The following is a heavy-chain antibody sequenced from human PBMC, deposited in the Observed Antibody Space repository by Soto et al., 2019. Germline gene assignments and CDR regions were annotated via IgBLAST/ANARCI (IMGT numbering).Heavy chain of an antibody. D-gene: IGHD3-10*01. Sequence: QVQLQESGPGLVKPSETPSLTCTVSGDSISSYYWSWIRQPPGKGLEWIGYIYYTGSTNYNPSLKSRVTISVDTSKNQFSLKLTSVTAADTAVYYCARRGSGRNFDYWGQGTLVTVSS. CDR3: ARRGSGRNFDY. CDR2: IYYTGST. CDR1: GDSISSYY. J-gene: IGHJ4*02. V-gene: IGHV4-59*01.